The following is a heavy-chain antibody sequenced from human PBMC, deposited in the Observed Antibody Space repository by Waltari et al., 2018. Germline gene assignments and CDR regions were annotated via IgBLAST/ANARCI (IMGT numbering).Heavy chain of an antibody. CDR2: TSSDGNTK. Sequence: VRQAPGKGLEWVAITSSDGNTKYYADSVKGRFTISRDNSKSTLYLQMDSLTVEDTALYYCAKSFSNYFDYWGQGTLVVVSS. J-gene: IGHJ4*02. D-gene: IGHD3-3*01. V-gene: IGHV3-30-3*02. CDR3: AKSFSNYFDY.